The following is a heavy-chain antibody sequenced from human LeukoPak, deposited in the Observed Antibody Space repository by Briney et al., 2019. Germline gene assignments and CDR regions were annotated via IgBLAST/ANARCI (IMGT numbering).Heavy chain of an antibody. Sequence: SETLSLTCTVSGYSISSGYYWGWIRQPPGKGLEWIGSIYHSGGTYYNPSLKSRVTISVDTSKNQFSLKLNSVTAADTAVYYCATSGGYCSGGRCPEFDYWGQGTLVTVSS. CDR2: IYHSGGT. J-gene: IGHJ4*02. D-gene: IGHD2-15*01. V-gene: IGHV4-38-2*02. CDR1: GYSISSGYY. CDR3: ATSGGYCSGGRCPEFDY.